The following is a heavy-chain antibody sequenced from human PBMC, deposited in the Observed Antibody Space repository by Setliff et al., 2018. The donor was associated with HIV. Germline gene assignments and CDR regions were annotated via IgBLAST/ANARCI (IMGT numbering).Heavy chain of an antibody. CDR1: GYTFTNYA. CDR2: INPGNGNT. J-gene: IGHJ4*02. Sequence: ASVKVSCKASGYTFTNYAIHWVRQAPGQRLEWMGWINPGNGNTKYSQKFQGRVTITRDTSATTAYMELRSLRSDDTAMYYCARDMDYSNPDYWGQGTLVTVSS. CDR3: ARDMDYSNPDY. V-gene: IGHV1-3*01. D-gene: IGHD4-4*01.